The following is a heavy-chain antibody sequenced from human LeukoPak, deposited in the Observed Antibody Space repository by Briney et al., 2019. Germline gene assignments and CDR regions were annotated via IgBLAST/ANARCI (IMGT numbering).Heavy chain of an antibody. V-gene: IGHV1-24*01. J-gene: IGHJ4*02. CDR1: GYTLTELS. CDR2: FDPEDGET. Sequence: APVKVSCKVSGYTLTELSMHWVRQAPGKGLEWMGGFDPEDGETIYAQKFQGRVTMTEDTSTDTAYMELSSLRSEDTAVYYCATEYYYDSTSDYWGQGTLVTVSS. CDR3: ATEYYYDSTSDY. D-gene: IGHD3-22*01.